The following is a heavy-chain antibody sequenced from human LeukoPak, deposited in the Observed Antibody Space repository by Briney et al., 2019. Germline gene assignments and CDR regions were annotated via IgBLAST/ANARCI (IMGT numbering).Heavy chain of an antibody. CDR3: AGVPGSSWTFDY. D-gene: IGHD6-13*01. V-gene: IGHV3-7*03. J-gene: IGHJ4*02. CDR2: IKADGSEI. Sequence: GGSLRLSCAASGFNFRNCWMNWFRKAPGKGLEWVATIKADGSEIYYVDSVKGRFTISRDNADNSLYLQMHSLRADDTAIYYCAGVPGSSWTFDYWGQGTLVTVSS. CDR1: GFNFRNCW.